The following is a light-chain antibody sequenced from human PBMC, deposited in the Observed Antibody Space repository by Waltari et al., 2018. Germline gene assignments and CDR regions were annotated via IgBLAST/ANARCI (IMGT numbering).Light chain of an antibody. CDR2: AAS. J-gene: IGKJ4*02. CDR3: QHLNSSPPL. CDR1: PGISYF. Sequence: IQLTQSPSSLSASVRDRLTITCRASPGISYFLAWYQQKPGKAPKVLIYAASTLQSGVPSRFSGSGSGTDFTLAISSLQPEDFATYYCQHLNSSPPLFGGGTKVEIK. V-gene: IGKV1-9*01.